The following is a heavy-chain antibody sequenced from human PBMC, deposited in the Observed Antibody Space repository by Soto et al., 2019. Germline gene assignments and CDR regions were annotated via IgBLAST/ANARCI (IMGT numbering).Heavy chain of an antibody. V-gene: IGHV4-4*02. CDR3: ARYNAASGNYYFDF. Sequence: PSETLSLTCAVSGASVSSTYWWSWVRQPPGKGPEWIGEINHRGSANYNPSLKSRVTISVDISKSQFSLRLTSVTAADTAVYYCARYNAASGNYYFDFWGQGALVNVSS. J-gene: IGHJ4*02. CDR1: GASVSSTYW. D-gene: IGHD6-13*01. CDR2: INHRGSA.